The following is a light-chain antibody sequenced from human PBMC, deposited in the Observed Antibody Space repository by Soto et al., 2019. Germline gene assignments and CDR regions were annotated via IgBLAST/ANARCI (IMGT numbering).Light chain of an antibody. CDR3: QQYNHCPHT. J-gene: IGKJ2*01. CDR2: GAS. Sequence: ELVMTQSPATLSVSPGERATLSCRASQSVSSNLAWYQQKPCQAPRLLIYGASTRATGIPSRFSGRGSGTEFTLTARSLKSEHFAVYDSQQYNHCPHTFGKGYKLEIK. CDR1: QSVSSN. V-gene: IGKV3-15*01.